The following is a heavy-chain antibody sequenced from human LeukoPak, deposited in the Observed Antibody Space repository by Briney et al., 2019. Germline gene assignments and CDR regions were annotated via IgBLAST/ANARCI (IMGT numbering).Heavy chain of an antibody. D-gene: IGHD6-13*01. J-gene: IGHJ4*02. V-gene: IGHV3-74*03. CDR3: AKVGTAAAATLRGFDY. CDR1: GFTFSSYW. CDR2: INSDGSSI. Sequence: GGALRLSCAASGFTFSSYWMHWVRQAPAKGLVWVSRINSDGSSITYADSVKGRFTISRDNSKNTLYLQMNSLRAEDTAVYYCAKVGTAAAATLRGFDYWGQGTLVTVSS.